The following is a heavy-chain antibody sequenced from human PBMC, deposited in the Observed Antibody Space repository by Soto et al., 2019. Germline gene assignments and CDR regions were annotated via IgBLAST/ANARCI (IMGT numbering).Heavy chain of an antibody. V-gene: IGHV6-1*01. Sequence: SQTLSLTCAISGDSVSSNSAAWNWIRQSPSRGLEWLGRTYYRSKWYNDYAVSVKSRITINPATSKNQFSLQLNSVTPEDTAVYYCARDRWSSSWSFANWFDPWGQGTLVTVSS. CDR3: ARDRWSSSWSFANWFDP. CDR1: GDSVSSNSAA. CDR2: TYYRSKWYN. D-gene: IGHD6-13*01. J-gene: IGHJ5*02.